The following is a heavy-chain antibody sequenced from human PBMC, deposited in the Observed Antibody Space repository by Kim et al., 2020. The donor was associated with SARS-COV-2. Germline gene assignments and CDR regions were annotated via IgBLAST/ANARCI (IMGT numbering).Heavy chain of an antibody. Sequence: PSLKSRVTISVDTSKNQFSLKLSSVTGADTAVYYCARGEYGSGSYQGFDYWGQGTLVTVSS. V-gene: IGHV4-34*01. J-gene: IGHJ4*02. CDR3: ARGEYGSGSYQGFDY. D-gene: IGHD3-10*01.